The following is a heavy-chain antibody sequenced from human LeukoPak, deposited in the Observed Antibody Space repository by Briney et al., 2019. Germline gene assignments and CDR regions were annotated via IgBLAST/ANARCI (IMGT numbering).Heavy chain of an antibody. CDR3: AKDRGSGTYYLIPDY. V-gene: IGHV3-30*02. J-gene: IGHJ4*02. D-gene: IGHD3-10*01. CDR1: GFSFSNYW. Sequence: GGSLRLSCAASGFSFSNYWMHWVRQSPGKGLEWIAFISYDGSKKYYGDSVKGRFTISRDSSKNILYLQMNALTTEDTAVYYCAKDRGSGTYYLIPDYWGQGTLVIVSS. CDR2: ISYDGSKK.